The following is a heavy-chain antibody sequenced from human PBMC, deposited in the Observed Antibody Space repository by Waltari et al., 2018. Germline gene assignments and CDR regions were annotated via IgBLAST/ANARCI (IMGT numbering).Heavy chain of an antibody. V-gene: IGHV3-23*01. CDR3: VKVHLYYDIVPTLKSGYYFDS. D-gene: IGHD3-9*01. CDR2: IRGPGGST. J-gene: IGHJ4*02. Sequence: EVHLLESGGGLVQPGGSLRLSCVASGFTFNNYVLNWVSQARGKGLEWVSSIRGPGGSTYYADSVKGRFTVSRDNSEDTMYLHMNSLRAGDTAIYYCVKVHLYYDIVPTLKSGYYFDSWGQGTLVTVSS. CDR1: GFTFNNYV.